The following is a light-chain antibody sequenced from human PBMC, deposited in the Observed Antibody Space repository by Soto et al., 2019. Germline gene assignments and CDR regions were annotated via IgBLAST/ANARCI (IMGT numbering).Light chain of an antibody. CDR1: QSVDTTF. J-gene: IGKJ1*01. CDR3: QQYMSSVT. Sequence: EIVLTQSPGSLSLSPGQRATLSCRASQSVDTTFFAWYQKKPGQAPRLLIYGASKRATGIPDRFSGSGSGTHFTLIISRLEPEDFAVYYCQQYMSSVTFGQGTNVQIK. V-gene: IGKV3-20*01. CDR2: GAS.